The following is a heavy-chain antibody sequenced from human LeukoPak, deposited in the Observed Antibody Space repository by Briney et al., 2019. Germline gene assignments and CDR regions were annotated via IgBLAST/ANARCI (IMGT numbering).Heavy chain of an antibody. D-gene: IGHD5-18*01. Sequence: SETLSLTCAVYGGSFSGYYWSWIRQPPGEGLEWIGEINHSGSTNYNPSLKSRVTISVDTSKNQFSLKLSSVTAVDTAVYYCASQKGYSYGRADYWGQGTLVTVSS. CDR2: INHSGST. V-gene: IGHV4-34*01. CDR1: GGSFSGYY. CDR3: ASQKGYSYGRADY. J-gene: IGHJ4*02.